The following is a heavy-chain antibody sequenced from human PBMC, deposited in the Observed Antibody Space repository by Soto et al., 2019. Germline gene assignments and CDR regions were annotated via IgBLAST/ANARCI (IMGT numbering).Heavy chain of an antibody. Sequence: GGSLRLSCAASGFTFDDYAMHWVRQAPGKGLEWVSGISWDSGSIGYADSVKGRFTISRDNAKNSLYLQMNSLRAEDTALYYCAKDMSSSGYYWLDYWGQGTLVTVSS. V-gene: IGHV3-9*01. CDR1: GFTFDDYA. CDR2: ISWDSGSI. CDR3: AKDMSSSGYYWLDY. J-gene: IGHJ4*02. D-gene: IGHD3-22*01.